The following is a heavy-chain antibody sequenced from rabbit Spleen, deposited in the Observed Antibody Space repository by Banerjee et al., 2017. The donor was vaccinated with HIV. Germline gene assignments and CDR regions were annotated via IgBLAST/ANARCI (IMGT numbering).Heavy chain of an antibody. Sequence: QEHLVESGGGLVQPGGSLTLTCKASGFSFIYKCVMCWVHQAPGKGLEWIACINSNTGNSVYANWAKGRFTISKTSSTTVTLQMTSLTVADTATYFCARDSGTSFSSYGMDLWGQGTLVTVS. CDR1: GFSFIYKCV. CDR2: INSNTGNS. V-gene: IGHV1S45*01. CDR3: ARDSGTSFSSYGMDL. J-gene: IGHJ3*01. D-gene: IGHD8-1*01.